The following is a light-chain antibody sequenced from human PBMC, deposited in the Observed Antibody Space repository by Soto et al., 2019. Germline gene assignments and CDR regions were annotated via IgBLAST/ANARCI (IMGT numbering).Light chain of an antibody. CDR2: DAS. J-gene: IGKJ1*01. V-gene: IGKV3D-20*02. CDR1: QSVSSSY. Sequence: IVLTQSPGTLSLSQGERATLSCRASQSVSSSYLAWYRQKPGQAPRLLMYDASKRATGIPARFSGSGSGTDFTLTISSLEPEDFAVYYCQQRDIWPWTFGQGTKVDTK. CDR3: QQRDIWPWT.